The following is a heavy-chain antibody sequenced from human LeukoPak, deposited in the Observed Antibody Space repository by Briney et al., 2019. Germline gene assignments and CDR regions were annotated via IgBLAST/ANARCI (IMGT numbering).Heavy chain of an antibody. Sequence: WETLSLTCTVSDDSISDYYRGWIRQPPGKGLEWIGYFYNSGRSTYNPSLKSRVTISADTSKNHFSLKLNSVTTADTAVYYCTRGAGWLIDYWGQGILVTVSS. CDR1: DDSISDYY. J-gene: IGHJ4*02. CDR2: FYNSGRS. CDR3: TRGAGWLIDY. V-gene: IGHV4-59*01. D-gene: IGHD3-16*01.